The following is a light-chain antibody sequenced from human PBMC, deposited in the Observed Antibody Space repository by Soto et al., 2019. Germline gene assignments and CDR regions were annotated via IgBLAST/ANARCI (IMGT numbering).Light chain of an antibody. CDR3: MQGTYWPPT. Sequence: DVGMTKSPLSLPVTLGQQASISCRSSQSVVYSDGTAYLTWFQQRPGQSPRRLIYRVSNRDSEVLDRFSGRGSGTDFTLSISRVEAEDVGIYYCMQGTYWPPTFGRGTKVEIK. V-gene: IGKV2-30*01. CDR1: QSVVYSDGTAY. CDR2: RVS. J-gene: IGKJ1*01.